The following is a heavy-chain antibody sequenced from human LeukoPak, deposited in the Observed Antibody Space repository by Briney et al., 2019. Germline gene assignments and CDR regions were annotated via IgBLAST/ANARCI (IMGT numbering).Heavy chain of an antibody. CDR1: EYTFTDYY. D-gene: IGHD2-15*01. CDR2: INPRDGGT. V-gene: IGHV1-2*02. Sequence: SVKVSCKGSEYTFTDYYLHWVRQAPGQGLEWVGYINPRDGGTSSPQNFRGRVTMTTDASSSTAYMELSRLTSDDTAIYYCAREGNGLLSKDLDYWGQGTLVTVSS. J-gene: IGHJ4*02. CDR3: AREGNGLLSKDLDY.